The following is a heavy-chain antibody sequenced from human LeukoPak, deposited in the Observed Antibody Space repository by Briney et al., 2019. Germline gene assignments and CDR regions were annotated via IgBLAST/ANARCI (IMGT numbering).Heavy chain of an antibody. J-gene: IGHJ4*02. CDR2: ISSSSSYI. CDR1: GFTFSSYS. Sequence: GGSLRLSCAASGFTFSSYSMNWVRQAPGKGLEWVSSISSSSSYIYYADSVKGRFTISRDNAKNSLYLQMNSLRAEDTAVYYCARDQARGFIAEGPDYWGQGTLVTVSS. D-gene: IGHD6-13*01. V-gene: IGHV3-21*01. CDR3: ARDQARGFIAEGPDY.